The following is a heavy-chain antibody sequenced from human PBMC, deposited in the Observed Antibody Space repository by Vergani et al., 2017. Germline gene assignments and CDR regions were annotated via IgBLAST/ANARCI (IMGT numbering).Heavy chain of an antibody. J-gene: IGHJ4*02. D-gene: IGHD1-26*01. CDR1: GFTFSSYS. CDR3: AIEVGATAQ. Sequence: EVQLVESGGGLVKPGGSLRLSCAASGFTFSSYSMNWVRQAPGTGLEWVSSISSSSSYIYYADSVKGRFTISRDNAKNSLYLQMNSLRAEDTAVYYCAIEVGATAQWGQGTLVTVSS. V-gene: IGHV3-21*01. CDR2: ISSSSSYI.